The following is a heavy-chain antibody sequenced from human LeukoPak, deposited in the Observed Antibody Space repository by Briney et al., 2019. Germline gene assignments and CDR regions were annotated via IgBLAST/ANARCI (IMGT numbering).Heavy chain of an antibody. CDR3: AKARDYGDSDLDY. D-gene: IGHD4-17*01. CDR2: ISGSGGST. CDR1: GLTFSSYA. Sequence: GGSLRLSCAASGLTFSSYAMSWVRQAPGKGPEWVSAISGSGGSTYYADSVKGRFTISRDNSKNTLFLQMNSLRAEDTAVYYCAKARDYGDSDLDYWGQGTLVTVSS. V-gene: IGHV3-23*01. J-gene: IGHJ4*02.